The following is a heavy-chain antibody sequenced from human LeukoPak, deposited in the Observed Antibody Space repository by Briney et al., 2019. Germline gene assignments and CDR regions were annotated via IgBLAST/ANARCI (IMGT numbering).Heavy chain of an antibody. CDR1: GGSISSRNYY. CDR3: ARRPDGSGCRGEFDY. D-gene: IGHD3-22*01. CDR2: IYCSGST. J-gene: IGHJ4*02. V-gene: IGHV4-39*01. Sequence: PSETLSLTCTVSGGSISSRNYYWGWIRQPPGKGLEWIGSIYCSGSTYYNPSRKSRVTMSADTSRHQLTLRLTSVTAADTAIYCCARRPDGSGCRGEFDYWGQGTLVTVSS.